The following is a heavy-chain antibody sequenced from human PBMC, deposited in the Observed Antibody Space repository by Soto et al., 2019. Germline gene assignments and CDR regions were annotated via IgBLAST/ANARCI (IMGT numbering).Heavy chain of an antibody. V-gene: IGHV1-69*01. CDR1: GGTFSSYA. CDR3: ASPDCSGGSCMGYYFDY. D-gene: IGHD2-15*01. J-gene: IGHJ4*02. Sequence: QVQLVQSGAEVKKPGSSVKVSCKASGGTFSSYAISWVRQAPGQGLEWMGGIIPIFGTANYAQKFQGRVTITADESTSTDYMELSSLRSEDTAVYYCASPDCSGGSCMGYYFDYWGQGTLVTVSS. CDR2: IIPIFGTA.